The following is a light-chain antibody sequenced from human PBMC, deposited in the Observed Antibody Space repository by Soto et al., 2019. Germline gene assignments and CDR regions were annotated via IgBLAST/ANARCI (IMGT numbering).Light chain of an antibody. J-gene: IGKJ4*01. CDR2: GTS. V-gene: IGKV3-15*01. CDR3: QQRSNWPLT. Sequence: EIIMTQSPATLSVSPGERATLSCRASQSVSSNLAWYRQRPGQAPRLLIYGTSTRATGIPDRFSGSGSGTDFTLTINSLEPEDFAVYYCQQRSNWPLTFGGGTKVEIK. CDR1: QSVSSN.